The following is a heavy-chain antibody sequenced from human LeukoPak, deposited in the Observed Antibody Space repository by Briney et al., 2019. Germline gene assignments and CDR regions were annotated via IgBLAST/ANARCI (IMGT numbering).Heavy chain of an antibody. V-gene: IGHV1-2*02. J-gene: IGHJ4*02. CDR3: ARLYCSGGSCYFDY. Sequence: ASVKVSCKASGYTFTGYYMHWVRQAPGQGLEWMGWINPNSGGTNYAQEFQGRVTMTRDTSISTAYMELSRLRSDDTAVYYCARLYCSGGSCYFDYWGQGTLVTVSS. CDR1: GYTFTGYY. D-gene: IGHD2-15*01. CDR2: INPNSGGT.